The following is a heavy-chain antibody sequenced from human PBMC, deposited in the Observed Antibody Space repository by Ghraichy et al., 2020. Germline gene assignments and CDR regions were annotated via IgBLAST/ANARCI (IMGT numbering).Heavy chain of an antibody. J-gene: IGHJ4*02. V-gene: IGHV4-39*01. D-gene: IGHD3-10*01. Sequence: SETLSLTCTVSGGSISSSSYYWGWIRQPPGKGLEWIGSMYYSGSTYYNPSLKSRVTISVDTSKNQFSLKLSSVTAADTAVYYCARLEPYYYGSGSYWGQGTLVTVSS. CDR3: ARLEPYYYGSGSY. CDR1: GGSISSSSYY. CDR2: MYYSGST.